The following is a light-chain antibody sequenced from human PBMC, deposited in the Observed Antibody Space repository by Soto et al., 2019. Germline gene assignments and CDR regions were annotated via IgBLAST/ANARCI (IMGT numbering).Light chain of an antibody. CDR3: QHYNYWPPWT. CDR2: GAS. J-gene: IGKJ1*01. CDR1: QRISSN. Sequence: EVVMTQSPATLSVSPGERATLSCRASQRISSNLAWYQQRRGQAPRLLIYGASTRAPGIPARCSGSRVGTAFSHPISSLQSKDFAVYFYQHYNYWPPWTFGQGTKVEIK. V-gene: IGKV3-15*01.